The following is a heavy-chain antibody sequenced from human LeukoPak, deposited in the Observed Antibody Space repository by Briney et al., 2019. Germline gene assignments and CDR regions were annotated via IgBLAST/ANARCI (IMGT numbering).Heavy chain of an antibody. CDR3: ARRLLGYCSGGSCYSGYFQH. V-gene: IGHV4-34*01. CDR1: GLTVSSNC. CDR2: INHSGST. Sequence: PGGSLRLSCAASGLTVSSNCMSWVRQAPGKGLEWIGEINHSGSTNSNPSLKSRVTISVDTSKNQFSLKLSSVTAADTAMYYCARRLLGYCSGGSCYSGYFQHWGQGTLVTVSS. D-gene: IGHD2-15*01. J-gene: IGHJ1*01.